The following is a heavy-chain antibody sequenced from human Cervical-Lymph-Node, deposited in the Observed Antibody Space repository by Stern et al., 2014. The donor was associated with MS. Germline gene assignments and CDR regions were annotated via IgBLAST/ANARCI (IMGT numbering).Heavy chain of an antibody. Sequence: QVQLMQSGAEVKKPGASIKVSCKASGYTFTNYAMHWVRQAPGQRLEWMGWINTGNGNTKYSQKFQDRVTITRDTSASTAYMELSSLRSEDTAVYFCARDLNKVTMIRGVKESYFDYWGQGTLVTVSS. CDR1: GYTFTNYA. D-gene: IGHD3-10*01. V-gene: IGHV1-3*04. CDR3: ARDLNKVTMIRGVKESYFDY. J-gene: IGHJ4*02. CDR2: INTGNGNT.